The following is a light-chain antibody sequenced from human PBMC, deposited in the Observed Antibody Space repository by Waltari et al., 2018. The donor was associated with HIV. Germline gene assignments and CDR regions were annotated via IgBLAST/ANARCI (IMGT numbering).Light chain of an antibody. V-gene: IGLV3-21*04. Sequence: SSMLTQPPSVPVAPAHTARLTCEGHNIARRTLPYYQQKAGQAPVLVIYYDIDRPSGIPERFSGSNSDNTATLTISRVEAGDEADYYCQVWDGDSNHVVFGGGTKLTVL. CDR1: NIARRT. CDR2: YDI. CDR3: QVWDGDSNHVV. J-gene: IGLJ2*01.